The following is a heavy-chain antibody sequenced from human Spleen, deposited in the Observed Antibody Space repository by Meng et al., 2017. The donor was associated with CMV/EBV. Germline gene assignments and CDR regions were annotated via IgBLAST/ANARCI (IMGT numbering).Heavy chain of an antibody. J-gene: IGHJ4*02. CDR2: ISAHTGYT. Sequence: ASGYTFTTYDISWVRQAPGQGLEWMGWISAHTGYTNYAQKLQGRVIMTTDTSASTVYLELRSLKSDDTAVYYCARDSPSNWNPYDYWGQGTLVTVSS. D-gene: IGHD1-20*01. V-gene: IGHV1-18*01. CDR1: GYTFTTYD. CDR3: ARDSPSNWNPYDY.